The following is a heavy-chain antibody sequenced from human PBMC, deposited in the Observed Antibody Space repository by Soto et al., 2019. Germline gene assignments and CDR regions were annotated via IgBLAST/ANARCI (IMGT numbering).Heavy chain of an antibody. V-gene: IGHV3-11*03. CDR2: IGLTSNYV. CDR3: VRACVGVCNSGLSLHY. Sequence: LSLTCTVSGGSISSSSYYWGWIRQAPGKGLEWISYIGLTSNYVSYADSVKGRFTISRDNARNSLYLQMNSLRAEDTAVYYCVRACVGVCNSGLSLHYWGQGTLVTVSS. D-gene: IGHD2-21*02. J-gene: IGHJ4*02. CDR1: GGSISSSSYY.